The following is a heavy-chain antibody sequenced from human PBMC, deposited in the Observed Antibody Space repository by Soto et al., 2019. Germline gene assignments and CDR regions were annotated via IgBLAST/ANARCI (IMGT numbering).Heavy chain of an antibody. V-gene: IGHV1-69*01. J-gene: IGHJ4*02. D-gene: IGHD6-19*01. Sequence: QVQLVQSGAEVKKPGSSVKVPCKASGGTFSSYAISWVRQAPGQGLEWMGGIIPIFGTANYAQKFQGRVTITADESTSTAYMELSSLRSEDTAVYYCAGTRFSGWYMVGFFDYWGQGTLVTVSS. CDR3: AGTRFSGWYMVGFFDY. CDR1: GGTFSSYA. CDR2: IIPIFGTA.